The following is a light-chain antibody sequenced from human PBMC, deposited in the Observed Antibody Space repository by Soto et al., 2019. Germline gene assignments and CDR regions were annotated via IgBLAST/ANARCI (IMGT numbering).Light chain of an antibody. CDR2: VAS. J-gene: IGKJ2*01. CDR3: QQYNNWPRT. V-gene: IGKV3-15*01. CDR1: QRVSST. Sequence: EIVMTQSPATLSVSPGERATLSCRASQRVSSTLAWYQQKPGQAPRLLIYVASTRATGIPARFSGSGSGTEFTLTISSLQSEDFAVYYCQQYNNWPRTFGKGNNLEIK.